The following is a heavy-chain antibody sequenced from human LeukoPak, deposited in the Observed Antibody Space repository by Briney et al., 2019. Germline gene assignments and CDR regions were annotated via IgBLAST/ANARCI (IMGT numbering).Heavy chain of an antibody. CDR3: ARERLYCSGGSCYPVRYFDY. D-gene: IGHD2-15*01. Sequence: GGSLRLSCAASGFTFSSYSMNWVRQAPGKGLEWVSYISSSSSTIYYADSVKGRFTISRDNAKNSLYLQMNSLRAEDTAVYYCARERLYCSGGSCYPVRYFDYWGQGTLVTVSS. CDR1: GFTFSSYS. CDR2: ISSSSSTI. J-gene: IGHJ4*02. V-gene: IGHV3-48*01.